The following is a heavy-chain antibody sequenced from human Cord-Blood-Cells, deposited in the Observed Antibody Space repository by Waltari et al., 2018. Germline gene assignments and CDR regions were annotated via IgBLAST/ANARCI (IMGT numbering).Heavy chain of an antibody. V-gene: IGHV4-34*01. CDR3: ARCLSNWFDP. J-gene: IGHJ5*02. CDR2: FNHSGST. CDR1: GGSFSGDY. Sequence: QVQLQQWGAGLLKPSETLSLTCAVYGGSFSGDYWSWLRQPPGKGLEWIGAFNHSGSTNYNPPLECRFTLSVDTSKNQFSLKLSSVTAADTAVYYCARCLSNWFDPWGQGTLVTVSS.